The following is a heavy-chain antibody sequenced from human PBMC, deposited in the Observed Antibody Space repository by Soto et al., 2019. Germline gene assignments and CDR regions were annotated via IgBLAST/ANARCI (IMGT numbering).Heavy chain of an antibody. CDR3: TTDVILLTLSYYYYGMDV. J-gene: IGHJ6*02. CDR1: GFTFSNAL. CDR2: IKSKTDGGTT. Sequence: GGSLRLSCAASGFTFSNALMSWVRQSPGKGLEWVGRIKSKTDGGTTDYAAPVKGRFTISRDDSKNTLYLQMNSLKTEDTAVYYCTTDVILLTLSYYYYGMDVWGQGTTVTVSS. D-gene: IGHD2-21*01. V-gene: IGHV3-15*01.